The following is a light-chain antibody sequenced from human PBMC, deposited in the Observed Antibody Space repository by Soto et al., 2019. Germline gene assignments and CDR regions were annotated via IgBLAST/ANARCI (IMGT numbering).Light chain of an antibody. CDR1: QSVSRY. J-gene: IGKJ1*01. CDR3: QRYDHWPPWT. V-gene: IGKV3-15*01. Sequence: EIFVTQSPATLSVSPWEVATLSWRASQSVSRYLAWYQQKPGQAPRLLIYDASIRATGIPVRFSGSGSGTEFTLTISNLQSEDFAVYYCQRYDHWPPWTFGQGTKVDIK. CDR2: DAS.